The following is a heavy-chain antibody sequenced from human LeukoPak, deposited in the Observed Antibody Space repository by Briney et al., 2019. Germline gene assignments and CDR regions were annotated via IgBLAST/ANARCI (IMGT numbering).Heavy chain of an antibody. CDR1: GGSISSSSYY. J-gene: IGHJ4*02. CDR2: IYYSGST. Sequence: SETLSLTCTVSGGSISSSSYYWGWIRQPPGKGLEWIGSIYYSGSTYYNPSLKSRVTISVDTSKNQFSLKLSSVTAADTAVYYCARVPVYSGSYLDYWGQGTLVTVSS. CDR3: ARVPVYSGSYLDY. D-gene: IGHD1-26*01. V-gene: IGHV4-39*07.